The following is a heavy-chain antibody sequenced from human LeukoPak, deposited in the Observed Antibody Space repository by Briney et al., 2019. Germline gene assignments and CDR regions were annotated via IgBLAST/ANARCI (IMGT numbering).Heavy chain of an antibody. Sequence: PGGSLRLSCAASGFTFDDYAMHWVSHAPGKGLEWIGEINHSGSTNYNPSLKSRVTISVDTSKNQFSLKLSSVTAADTAVYYCARGSTMIAVDYWGQGTLVTVSS. V-gene: IGHV4-34*01. CDR2: INHSGST. J-gene: IGHJ4*02. CDR3: ARGSTMIAVDY. CDR1: GFTFDDYA. D-gene: IGHD3-22*01.